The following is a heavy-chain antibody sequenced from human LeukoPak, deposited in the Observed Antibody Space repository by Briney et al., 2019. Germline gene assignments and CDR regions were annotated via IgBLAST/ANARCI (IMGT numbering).Heavy chain of an antibody. CDR1: GFTFSDAW. V-gene: IGHV3-15*01. CDR2: IKTKSDDKTT. D-gene: IGHD3-16*01. CDR3: AGWGSDFNY. Sequence: GGSLRLSCAASGFTFSDAWMSWVRQAPGKGLEWVGRIKTKSDDKTTDYAAPVKGRFTISRDDSKNTLYLQMNSLRAEDTAVYYCAGWGSDFNYWGQGTLVTVSS. J-gene: IGHJ4*02.